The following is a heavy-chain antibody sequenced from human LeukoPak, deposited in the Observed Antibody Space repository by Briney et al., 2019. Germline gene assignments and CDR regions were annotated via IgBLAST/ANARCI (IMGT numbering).Heavy chain of an antibody. J-gene: IGHJ4*02. CDR1: GYTFTSYG. CDR3: ASNIPPIAAAGTGDY. CDR2: IIPIFGTA. D-gene: IGHD6-13*01. Sequence: ASVKVSCKASGYTFTSYGISWVRQAPGQGLEWMGGIIPIFGTANYAQKFQGRVTITTDESTSTAYMELSSLRSEDTAVYYCASNIPPIAAAGTGDYWGQGTLVTVSS. V-gene: IGHV1-69*05.